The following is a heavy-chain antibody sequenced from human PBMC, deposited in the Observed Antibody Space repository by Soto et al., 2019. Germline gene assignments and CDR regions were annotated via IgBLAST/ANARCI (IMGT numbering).Heavy chain of an antibody. CDR3: AIRGYFDWLSISYYYMDV. CDR1: GGSISSSSYY. Sequence: SETLSLTCTVSGGSISSSSYYWGWIRQPPGKGLEWIGSIYYSGSTYYNPSLKSRVTISVDTSKNQFSLKLSSVTAADTAVYYCAIRGYFDWLSISYYYMDVWGKGTTVTVSS. CDR2: IYYSGST. V-gene: IGHV4-39*01. D-gene: IGHD3-9*01. J-gene: IGHJ6*03.